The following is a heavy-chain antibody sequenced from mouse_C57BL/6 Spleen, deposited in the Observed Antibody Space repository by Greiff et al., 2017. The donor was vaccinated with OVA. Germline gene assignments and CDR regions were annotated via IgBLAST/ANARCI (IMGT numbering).Heavy chain of an antibody. J-gene: IGHJ1*03. D-gene: IGHD1-1*01. Sequence: QVQLQQSGAELVKPGASVKLSCKASGYTFTEYTIHWVKQRSGQGLEWIGWFYPGSGSIKYNEKFKDKATLTADKSSSTVYMELSRLTSEDSAVYFCARHEGYYYGSSWWYFDVWGTGTTVTVSS. V-gene: IGHV1-62-2*01. CDR1: GYTFTEYT. CDR3: ARHEGYYYGSSWWYFDV. CDR2: FYPGSGSI.